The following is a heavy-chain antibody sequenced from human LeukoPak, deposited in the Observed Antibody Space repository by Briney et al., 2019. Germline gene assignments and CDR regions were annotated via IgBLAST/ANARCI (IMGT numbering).Heavy chain of an antibody. CDR3: ARDRDGAGMGVSSFQY. CDR1: GASVSSGDYY. V-gene: IGHV4-61*02. D-gene: IGHD6-13*01. Sequence: SETLSLTCTVSGASVSSGDYYWSWIRQPAGKGLEWIGRIYSIRGTQYSPSLQYNPSLKSRVTISKDTSRNQFSLNLNSVAAADTAMYYCARDRDGAGMGVSSFQYWGQGIPVTVSS. J-gene: IGHJ4*02. CDR2: IYSIRGTQYSPSL.